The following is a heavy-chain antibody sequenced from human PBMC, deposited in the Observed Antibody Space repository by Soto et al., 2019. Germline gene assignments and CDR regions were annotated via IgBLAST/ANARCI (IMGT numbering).Heavy chain of an antibody. CDR2: IYYSGST. CDR3: ARDCGGDCYGLD. Sequence: PSEALSLTCTVSGGSISSGGYYWSWIRQHPGKGLEWIGYIYYSGSTYYNPSLKSRVTISVDTSKNQFSLKLSSVTAADTAVYYCARDCGGDCYGLDWGQGTLVTVSS. CDR1: GGSISSGGYY. V-gene: IGHV4-31*03. J-gene: IGHJ4*02. D-gene: IGHD2-21*02.